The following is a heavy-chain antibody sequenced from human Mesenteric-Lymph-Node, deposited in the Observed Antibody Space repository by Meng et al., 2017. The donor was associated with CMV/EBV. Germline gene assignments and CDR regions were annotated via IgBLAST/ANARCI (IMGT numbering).Heavy chain of an antibody. CDR2: INPSGGST. Sequence: ASVKVSCKASGYTFTSYYMHWVRQAPGQGLEWMGIINPSGGSTSYAQKFQGRVTMTRDTSISTAYMELSRLRSDDTAVYYCASIVVPAVVWGQGTLVTVSS. CDR3: ASIVVPAVV. D-gene: IGHD2-2*01. CDR1: GYTFTSYY. V-gene: IGHV1-46*01. J-gene: IGHJ4*02.